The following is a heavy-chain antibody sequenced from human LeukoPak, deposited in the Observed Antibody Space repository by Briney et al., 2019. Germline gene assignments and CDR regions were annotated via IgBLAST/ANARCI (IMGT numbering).Heavy chain of an antibody. CDR3: AREGITMVQDY. CDR2: IYHSGST. Sequence: SETLSLTCTVSGYSISSGYYWGWIRQPPGKGLEWIGSIYHSGSTYYNPSLKSRVTISVDTSKNQFSLKLSSVTAADTAVYYCAREGITMVQDYWGQGTLVTVSS. J-gene: IGHJ4*02. V-gene: IGHV4-38-2*02. D-gene: IGHD3-10*01. CDR1: GYSISSGYY.